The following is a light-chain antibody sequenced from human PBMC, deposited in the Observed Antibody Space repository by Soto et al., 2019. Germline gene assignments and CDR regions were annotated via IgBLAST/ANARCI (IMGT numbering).Light chain of an antibody. CDR1: QSVSSY. CDR2: DAS. J-gene: IGKJ3*01. CDR3: QQRSNWPPT. V-gene: IGKV3-11*01. Sequence: EIVLTQSPATLSLSPVERATLSCMASQSVSSYLAWYQQKPGQAPRLLIYDASNRATGIPARFSGSGSGTDFTLTISSLEPEDFAVYYCQQRSNWPPTFGPGTKVDIK.